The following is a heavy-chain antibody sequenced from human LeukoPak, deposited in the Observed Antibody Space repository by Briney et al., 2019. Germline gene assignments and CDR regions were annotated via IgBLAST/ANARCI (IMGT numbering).Heavy chain of an antibody. D-gene: IGHD3-10*01. CDR2: MNPNSGNT. CDR3: ARANYYGSGSYYSYYYYYYMDV. V-gene: IGHV1-8*02. J-gene: IGHJ6*03. CDR1: GGTFSSYA. Sequence: ASVKVSCKASGGTFSSYAISWVRQAPGQGLEWMGWMNPNSGNTGYAQKFQGRVTMTRNTSISTAYMELSSLRSEDTAVYYCARANYYGSGSYYSYYYYYYMDVWGKGTTVTISS.